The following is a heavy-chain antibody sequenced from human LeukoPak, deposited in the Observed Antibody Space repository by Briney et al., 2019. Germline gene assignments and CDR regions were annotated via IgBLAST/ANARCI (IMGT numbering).Heavy chain of an antibody. CDR3: ARGLAYCSGGSCYSYYYYGMDV. V-gene: IGHV4-34*01. CDR2: INHSGST. J-gene: IGHJ6*04. Sequence: SETLSLTCAVYGGSFSGYYWSWIRQPPGKGLEWIGEINHSGSTSYNPSLKSRVTISVDTSKNQFSLKLSSVTAADTAVYYCARGLAYCSGGSCYSYYYYGMDVWGKGTTVTVSS. D-gene: IGHD2-15*01. CDR1: GGSFSGYY.